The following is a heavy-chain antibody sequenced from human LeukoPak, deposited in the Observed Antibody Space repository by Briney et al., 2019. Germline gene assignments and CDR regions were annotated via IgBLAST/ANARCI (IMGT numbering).Heavy chain of an antibody. Sequence: QPGGSLRLSCAASGFTFSSYGMHWVRQAPGKGLEWVAVIWYDGSNKYYADSVKGRFTISRDNSKNTLYLQMNSLRAEDTAVYYCAREGQLLSLRGFDYWGQGTLVTVSS. V-gene: IGHV3-33*01. D-gene: IGHD2-2*01. CDR2: IWYDGSNK. J-gene: IGHJ4*02. CDR3: AREGQLLSLRGFDY. CDR1: GFTFSSYG.